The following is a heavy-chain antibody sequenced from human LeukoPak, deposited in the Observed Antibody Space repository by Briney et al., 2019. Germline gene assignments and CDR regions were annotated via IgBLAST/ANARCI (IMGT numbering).Heavy chain of an antibody. CDR1: GYTFTSYS. D-gene: IGHD1-14*01. CDR2: INPSDGGT. V-gene: IGHV1-46*01. CDR3: ARVANQALDY. Sequence: ASVKVSCKASGYTFTSYSMHWVRQAPGQGLQWMGIINPSDGGTGYAQMFQDRVSMTRDTSTSTVYMELSSLRSEDTAVYYCARVANQALDYWGQGTLVSVSS. J-gene: IGHJ4*02.